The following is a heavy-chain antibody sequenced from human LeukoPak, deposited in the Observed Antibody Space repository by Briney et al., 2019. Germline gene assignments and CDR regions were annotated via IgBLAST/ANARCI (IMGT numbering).Heavy chain of an antibody. V-gene: IGHV3-23*01. J-gene: IGHJ6*04. Sequence: QTGGSLRLSCAASGFTFSSYAMSWVRQAPGKGLEWVSAISGSGGSTYYADSVKGRFTISRDNSKNTLYLQMNSLRAEDTAVYYCANGSLKSPRSGYYYYYGMDVWGKGTTVTVSS. D-gene: IGHD2-15*01. CDR3: ANGSLKSPRSGYYYYYGMDV. CDR2: ISGSGGST. CDR1: GFTFSSYA.